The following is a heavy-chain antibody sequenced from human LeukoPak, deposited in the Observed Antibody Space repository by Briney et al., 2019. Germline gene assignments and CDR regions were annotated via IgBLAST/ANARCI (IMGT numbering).Heavy chain of an antibody. CDR2: ISSSGSTI. J-gene: IGHJ6*03. CDR1: GFTFSDYY. CDR3: ARALYGSGSYYYYYYYYMDV. V-gene: IGHV3-11*01. D-gene: IGHD3-10*01. Sequence: GGSLRLSCAASGFTFSDYYMSWIRQAPGKGLEWVSYISSSGSTIYYADSVKGRFTISRDNAKNSLYLRMNSLRAEDTAVYYCARALYGSGSYYYYYYYYMDVWGKGTTVTISS.